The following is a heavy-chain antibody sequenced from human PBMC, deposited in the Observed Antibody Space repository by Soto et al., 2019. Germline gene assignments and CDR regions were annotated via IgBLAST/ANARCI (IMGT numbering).Heavy chain of an antibody. CDR1: GGSFSGYY. CDR3: ASSRGDYGN. J-gene: IGHJ4*02. V-gene: IGHV4-34*01. Sequence: SSETLSLTCAVYGGSFSGYYWSWIRQPPGKGLEWIGEINHSGSTNYNPSLKSRVTISVDTSKNQFSLKLSSVTAADTAVYYCASSRGDYGNWGQGTLVTVSS. D-gene: IGHD4-17*01. CDR2: INHSGST.